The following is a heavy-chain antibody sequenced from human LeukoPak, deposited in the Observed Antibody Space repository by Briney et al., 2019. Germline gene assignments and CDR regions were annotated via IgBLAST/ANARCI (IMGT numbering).Heavy chain of an antibody. CDR1: GGSISSGGYY. CDR2: IYYSGST. J-gene: IGHJ5*02. D-gene: IGHD3-10*01. Sequence: SETLSLTCTVSGGSISSGGYYWSWIRQHPGKGLEWIGYIYYSGSTYYNPSLKSRVTIPVDTSKNQFSLKLSSVTAADTAVYYCARAGGRLNWFDPWGQGTLVTVSS. CDR3: ARAGGRLNWFDP. V-gene: IGHV4-31*03.